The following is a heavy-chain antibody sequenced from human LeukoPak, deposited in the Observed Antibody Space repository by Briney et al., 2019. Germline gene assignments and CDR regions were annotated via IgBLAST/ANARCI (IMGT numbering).Heavy chain of an antibody. CDR1: GFIFSSNP. D-gene: IGHD3-10*01. J-gene: IGHJ4*02. CDR2: IFSNGAVT. CDR3: VKKVLSYYYFVY. Sequence: PGGSLRLSCAASGFIFSSNPMYWVRQAPGKGLEWVSHIFSNGAVTYYADSVKGRFTISRDNSKNTLYLQINSLRAEDTAVYYCVKKVLSYYYFVYWGQGTLVTVSS. V-gene: IGHV3-23*01.